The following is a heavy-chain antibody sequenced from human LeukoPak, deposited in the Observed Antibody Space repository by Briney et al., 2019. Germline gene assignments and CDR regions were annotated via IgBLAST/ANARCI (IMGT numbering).Heavy chain of an antibody. Sequence: GGSLRLSCAASGFTFSSYAMSWVRQAPGKGLEWVSAISGSGGSTYYADSVKGRFTISRDNSKNTLYLQMNSLRAEDTAVYYCAKDKSSGPTLRTPVFDYSGQGTLVTVSS. J-gene: IGHJ4*02. V-gene: IGHV3-23*01. CDR3: AKDKSSGPTLRTPVFDY. D-gene: IGHD3-22*01. CDR1: GFTFSSYA. CDR2: ISGSGGST.